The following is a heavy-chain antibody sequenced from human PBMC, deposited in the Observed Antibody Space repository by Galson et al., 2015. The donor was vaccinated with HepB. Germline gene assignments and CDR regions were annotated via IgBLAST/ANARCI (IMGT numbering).Heavy chain of an antibody. CDR2: IGGSGV. V-gene: IGHV3-23*01. CDR1: GFSFSSYA. CDR3: APRGIPVE. J-gene: IGHJ6*04. Sequence: FLRLSSAASGFSFSSYAMAWVRQAPGKGLEWVSVIGGSGVHYTDSVKGRFTISRDDSKNTLYLQMDSLRADDTAVYHCAPRGIPVEWGKGTTVTVSS. D-gene: IGHD6-19*01.